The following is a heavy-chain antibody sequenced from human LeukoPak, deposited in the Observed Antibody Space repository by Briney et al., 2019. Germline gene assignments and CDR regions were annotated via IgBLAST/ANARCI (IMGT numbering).Heavy chain of an antibody. CDR2: IYSSGSR. Sequence: GGSLGLSCPSWGFTDSGNYMSGVRQPRAKGREGVSVIYSSGSRYYAASVKGRFTSSRDNSKNTLYLQINSLRPEDTAVYYCARDKLPAAWDGMDVWGQGTTVTVSS. D-gene: IGHD2-2*01. CDR3: ARDKLPAAWDGMDV. CDR1: GFTDSGNY. V-gene: IGHV3-53*01. J-gene: IGHJ6*02.